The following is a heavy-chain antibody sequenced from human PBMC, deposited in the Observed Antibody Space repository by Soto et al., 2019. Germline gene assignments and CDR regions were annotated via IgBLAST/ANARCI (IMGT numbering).Heavy chain of an antibody. CDR3: DRGEHLNYGTEAFGHYCGMGV. CDR1: GFTFSSYA. CDR2: ISGSGGST. Sequence: PGGSLRLSCAASGFTFSSYAMSWVRQAPGKGLEWVSAISGSGGSTYYADSVKGRFTISRDNSKNTLYLQMNSLRAEDTAVYYCDRGEHLNYGTEAFGHYCGMGVWGRGTTVTVSS. D-gene: IGHD3-10*01. J-gene: IGHJ6*02. V-gene: IGHV3-23*01.